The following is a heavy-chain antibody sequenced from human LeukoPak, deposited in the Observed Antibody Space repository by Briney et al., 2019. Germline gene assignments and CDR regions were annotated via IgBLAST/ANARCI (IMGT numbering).Heavy chain of an antibody. D-gene: IGHD3-10*01. CDR1: GGSISSYY. Sequence: SETLSLTCTVSGGSISSYYWSWIRQPPGKGLEWIGYIYYSGSTNYNPSLKSRVTISVDTSKNQFSLKLSSVTAADTAVYYCARRSKNYYGSGASDAFDIWSQGTMVTVSS. J-gene: IGHJ3*02. V-gene: IGHV4-59*08. CDR3: ARRSKNYYGSGASDAFDI. CDR2: IYYSGST.